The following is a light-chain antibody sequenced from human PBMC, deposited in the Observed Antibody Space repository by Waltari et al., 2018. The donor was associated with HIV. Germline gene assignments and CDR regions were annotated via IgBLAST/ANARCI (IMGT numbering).Light chain of an antibody. J-gene: IGLJ2*01. CDR2: DVT. CDR1: NSDIGGYDR. V-gene: IGLV2-18*02. CDR3: SSYSATNTVV. Sequence: QSALTQPPSVSGSPGQSVTISCAGTNSDIGGYDRVSWYQQPPGTAPKLLMCDVTNRPSGVPGRFSASKSGTTASLTIAGLQAGDEGDYYCSSYSATNTVVFGGGTKLTVL.